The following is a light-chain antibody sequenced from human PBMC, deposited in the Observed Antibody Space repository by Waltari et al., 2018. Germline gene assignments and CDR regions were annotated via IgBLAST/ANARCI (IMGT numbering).Light chain of an antibody. V-gene: IGLV3-21*03. CDR1: DMGMTR. Sequence: SYVLAQPPSVSVAPGKTARITCGGDDMGMTRVHWYQQKSGQAPVLVIYDEIDRPSGIPDRFSGSNSGDTATLTITRVAAGDEADYYCQVWDTSRDHWVFGGGTKLTVL. J-gene: IGLJ3*02. CDR3: QVWDTSRDHWV. CDR2: DEI.